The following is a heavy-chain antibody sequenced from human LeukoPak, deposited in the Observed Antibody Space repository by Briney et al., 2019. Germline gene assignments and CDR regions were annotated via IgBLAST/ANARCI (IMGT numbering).Heavy chain of an antibody. CDR3: AKDQTPYYDILTGYYEGAFDI. D-gene: IGHD3-9*01. CDR2: ISGSGGST. J-gene: IGHJ3*02. Sequence: GGSLRLSCAASGFTFSSYAMSWVRQAPGKGLEWVSAISGSGGSTYYADSVKGRFTISRDNSKNTLYLQMNSLRAEDTAVYYCAKDQTPYYDILTGYYEGAFDIWGQGTTVTVSS. V-gene: IGHV3-23*01. CDR1: GFTFSSYA.